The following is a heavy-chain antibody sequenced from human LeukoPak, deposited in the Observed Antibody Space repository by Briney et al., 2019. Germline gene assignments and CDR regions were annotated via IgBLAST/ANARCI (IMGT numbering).Heavy chain of an antibody. CDR2: IRYSGGT. CDR1: GGSISSGDFS. Sequence: PSETLSLTCAVSGGSISSGDFSWNWIRQPPGKGLEWIGYIRYSGGTSYNPSLKSRLTMSVDTSNNQFSLKLSSVTAADTAGYYCARDRRRGKSHFEYWGQEILVTVSS. D-gene: IGHD3-10*01. V-gene: IGHV4-30-4*01. CDR3: ARDRRRGKSHFEY. J-gene: IGHJ4*02.